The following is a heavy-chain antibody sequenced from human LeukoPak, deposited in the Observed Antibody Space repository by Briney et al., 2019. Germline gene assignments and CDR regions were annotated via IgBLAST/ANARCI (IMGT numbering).Heavy chain of an antibody. V-gene: IGHV4-59*01. CDR1: GGSISSYY. Sequence: SXTLSLTCTVCGGSISSYYWSWIRQPPGKGLEWIGYIYYSGRTNYNPSLKRRVTISVEKSKKQFSLKLSSVTAADTAVYYCARSRVNYYDSSGQLDYWGQGTLVTVSS. D-gene: IGHD3-22*01. CDR3: ARSRVNYYDSSGQLDY. J-gene: IGHJ4*02. CDR2: IYYSGRT.